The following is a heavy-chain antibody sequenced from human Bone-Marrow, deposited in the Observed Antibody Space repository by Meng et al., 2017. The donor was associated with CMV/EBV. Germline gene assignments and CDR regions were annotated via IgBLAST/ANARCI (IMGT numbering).Heavy chain of an antibody. Sequence: GESLKISCAASGFTFSNAWMSWVRQAPGKGLEWVANIKQDGSEKYYVDSVKGRFTISRDNAKNSLYLQMNSLRAEDTAVYYCAREGHTSVRFKYYYYYGMDVWGKGPTVT. J-gene: IGHJ6*04. V-gene: IGHV3-7*01. CDR3: AREGHTSVRFKYYYYYGMDV. CDR2: IKQDGSEK. D-gene: IGHD6-25*01. CDR1: GFTFSNAW.